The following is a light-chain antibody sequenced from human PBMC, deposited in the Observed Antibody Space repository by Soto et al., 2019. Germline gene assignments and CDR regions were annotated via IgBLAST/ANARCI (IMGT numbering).Light chain of an antibody. Sequence: DIQMTQSPSSLSASVGDRVTITCRASQSISSYLNWYQQNPGKAPKLLIYAATSLESGVPSRFSGSGSGTDFTLTISSLQPEDFATYYCQQSYSTPLTFGGGTKVETK. V-gene: IGKV1-39*01. CDR2: AAT. CDR3: QQSYSTPLT. CDR1: QSISSY. J-gene: IGKJ4*01.